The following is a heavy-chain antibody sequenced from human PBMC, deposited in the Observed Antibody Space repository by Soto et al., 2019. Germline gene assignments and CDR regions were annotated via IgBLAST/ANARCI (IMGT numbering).Heavy chain of an antibody. CDR3: ARSRSSRGYYYYMDV. CDR1: GFTVSSNY. Sequence: GGSLRLSCAASGFTVSSNYMSWVRQAPGKGLEWVSVIYSGGSTYYADSVKGRFTISRDNSKNTLYLQMNSLRAEDTAVYYCARSRSSRGYYYYMDVWGKGTTVTVSS. CDR2: IYSGGST. J-gene: IGHJ6*03. V-gene: IGHV3-66*01. D-gene: IGHD6-6*01.